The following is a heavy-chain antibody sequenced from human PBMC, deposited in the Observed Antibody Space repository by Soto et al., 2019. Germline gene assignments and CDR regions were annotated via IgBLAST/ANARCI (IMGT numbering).Heavy chain of an antibody. CDR2: TYYRSKWYN. V-gene: IGHV6-1*01. CDR1: GDSCSSNSAA. J-gene: IGHJ6*02. D-gene: IGHD6-19*01. CDR3: ARVKIQWLVRNYYYGMGV. Sequence: PSQTLSLTCAISGDSCSSNSAAWNWIRQSPSRGLEWLGRTYYRSKWYNDYAVSVKSRITINPDASKNQFSLQLNSVTPEDTAVYYCARVKIQWLVRNYYYGMGVWAQGTTVPVSS.